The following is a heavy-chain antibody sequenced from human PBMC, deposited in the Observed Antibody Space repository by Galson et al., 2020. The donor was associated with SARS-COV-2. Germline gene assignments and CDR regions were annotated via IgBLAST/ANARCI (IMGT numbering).Heavy chain of an antibody. CDR1: GFPFTKYW. CDR3: ARDLWGRHYDSNTGYDNDGFDL. D-gene: IGHD3-22*01. CDR2: IQQSGGEE. J-gene: IGHJ2*01. V-gene: IGHV3-7*01. Sequence: TGGSLRLSCAASGFPFTKYWMAWVRQAPGKGLEWVADIQQSGGEERYVASVQGRFTISRDNAKNSLYLQMTSLRAEDTAVYYCARDLWGRHYDSNTGYDNDGFDLGGRGTLVTVSS.